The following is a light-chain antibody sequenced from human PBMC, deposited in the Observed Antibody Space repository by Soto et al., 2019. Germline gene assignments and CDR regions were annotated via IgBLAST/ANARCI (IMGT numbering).Light chain of an antibody. V-gene: IGKV1-5*01. J-gene: IGKJ1*01. CDR2: HAS. Sequence: DIQMTQSPSTLSASVGDRVTITCRASQSINNWLAWYQQKPGKVPKLLIYHASSLESGVPSRFSGSGSGTEFTLTISGLLPDDFATYYCQQYNSYRTFGQGTKVDIK. CDR1: QSINNW. CDR3: QQYNSYRT.